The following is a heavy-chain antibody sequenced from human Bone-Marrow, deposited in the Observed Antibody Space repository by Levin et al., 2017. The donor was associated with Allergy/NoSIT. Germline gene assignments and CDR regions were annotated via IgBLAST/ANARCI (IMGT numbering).Heavy chain of an antibody. J-gene: IGHJ6*02. CDR1: GFTFSNYG. CDR3: VKEQGSYDFHHYGMDV. CDR2: ISYDGNKQ. V-gene: IGHV3-30*18. D-gene: IGHD1-26*01. Sequence: PGGSLRLSCAASGFTFSNYGMDWVRQAPGKGLEWVALISYDGNKQYYVDSVKGRFTISRDNSKNTVYLQMSSLRGEDTAVYYCVKEQGSYDFHHYGMDVWGQGTTVTVSS.